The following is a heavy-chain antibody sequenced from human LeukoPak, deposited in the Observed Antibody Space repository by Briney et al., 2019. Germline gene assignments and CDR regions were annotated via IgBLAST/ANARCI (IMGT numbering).Heavy chain of an antibody. J-gene: IGHJ5*02. CDR2: ISGSGGST. Sequence: GGSLRRSCAASGFTFSSYAMSWVRQAPGKGLEWVSAISGSGGSTYYADSVKGRFTISRDNSKNTLYLQMNSLRAEDTAVYYCASSRSEYQLLFHWFDPWGQGTLVTVSS. V-gene: IGHV3-23*01. CDR3: ASSRSEYQLLFHWFDP. D-gene: IGHD2-2*01. CDR1: GFTFSSYA.